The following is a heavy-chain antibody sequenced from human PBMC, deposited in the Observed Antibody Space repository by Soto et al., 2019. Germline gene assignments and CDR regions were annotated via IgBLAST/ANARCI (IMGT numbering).Heavy chain of an antibody. CDR3: AGVAVLWGDYYYYGMDV. CDR2: IYYSGST. Sequence: SETLSLTCTVSGGSVSSGIYYWSWIRQPPGKGLELIGYIYYSGSTNYNPSLKSRVTISVDTSKNQFSLKLSSVTAADTAVYYCAGVAVLWGDYYYYGMDVWGQGTTVTVSS. V-gene: IGHV4-61*01. D-gene: IGHD3-16*01. CDR1: GGSVSSGIYY. J-gene: IGHJ6*02.